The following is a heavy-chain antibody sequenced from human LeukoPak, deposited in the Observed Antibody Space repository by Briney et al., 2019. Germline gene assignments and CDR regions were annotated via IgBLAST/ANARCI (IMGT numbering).Heavy chain of an antibody. D-gene: IGHD1-26*01. CDR2: IYYSGST. Sequence: SETLSLTCTVSGGSISSYYWSWIRQPPGKGLEWIGYIYYSGSTNYNPSLKSRVTITVDTSKNQFSLKLSSVTAADTAVYYCARRSVGATVDAFDIWGQGTMVTVSS. CDR1: GGSISSYY. CDR3: ARRSVGATVDAFDI. J-gene: IGHJ3*02. V-gene: IGHV4-59*08.